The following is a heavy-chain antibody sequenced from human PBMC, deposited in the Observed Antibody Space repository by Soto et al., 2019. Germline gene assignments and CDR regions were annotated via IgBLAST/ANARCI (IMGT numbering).Heavy chain of an antibody. J-gene: IGHJ6*03. D-gene: IGHD6-6*01. CDR2: IYYSGST. V-gene: IGHV4-59*01. CDR1: GGSISSYY. Sequence: SETLSLTCTVSGGSISSYYWSWIRQPPGKGLEWIGYIYYSGSTNYNPSLKSRVTISVDTSKNQFSLKLSSVTAADTAVYYCARAGRAARGLYYYYYYMDVWGKGTTVTVSS. CDR3: ARAGRAARGLYYYYYYMDV.